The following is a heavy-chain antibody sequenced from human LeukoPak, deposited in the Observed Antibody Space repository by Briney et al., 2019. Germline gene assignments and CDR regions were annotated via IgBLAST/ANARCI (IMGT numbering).Heavy chain of an antibody. V-gene: IGHV4-39*01. D-gene: IGHD3-3*01. Sequence: SETLSLTCTVSGGSISSSGYYWSWIRQPPGKGLEWIGYIYHSGSTYYNPSLKSRVTISVDTSKNQFSLKLSSVTAADMAVYYCARHGPITIFGVVIIPYYFDYWGQGTLVTVSS. J-gene: IGHJ4*02. CDR3: ARHGPITIFGVVIIPYYFDY. CDR1: GGSISSSGYY. CDR2: IYHSGST.